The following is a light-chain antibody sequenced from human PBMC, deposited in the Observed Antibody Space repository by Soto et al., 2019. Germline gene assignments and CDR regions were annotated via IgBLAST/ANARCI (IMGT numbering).Light chain of an antibody. CDR3: QQFGSSPWP. J-gene: IGKJ1*01. V-gene: IGKV3-20*01. CDR1: QSVSSNY. Sequence: EVVMTQSPATLSVSPGERATVSCRASQSVSSNYLAWYQQKPGQAPRLLIYGASSRATGIPDRFSGSASGTDFTLTISRLEPEDFAVYFCQQFGSSPWPFGQGTKVDIK. CDR2: GAS.